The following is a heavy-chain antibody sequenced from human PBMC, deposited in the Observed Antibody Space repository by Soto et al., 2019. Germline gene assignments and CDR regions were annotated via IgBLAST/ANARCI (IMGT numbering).Heavy chain of an antibody. CDR2: ISYDGSNK. CDR1: GFIFSSYA. V-gene: IGHV3-30-3*01. D-gene: IGHD2-15*01. CDR3: ASVSALRAFDP. J-gene: IGHJ5*02. Sequence: QVQLVESGGGVVQPGRSLRLSCAASGFIFSSYAMHWVRQAPGKGLEWVALISYDGSNKDYADSVKGRFTISRDNSKNTLYLQMNSLRAEDTAVYYCASVSALRAFDPWGQGTLVTVSS.